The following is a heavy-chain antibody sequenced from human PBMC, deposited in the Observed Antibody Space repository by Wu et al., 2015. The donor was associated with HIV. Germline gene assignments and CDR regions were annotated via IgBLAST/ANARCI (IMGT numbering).Heavy chain of an antibody. CDR3: ARDYDDRGSVSLGT. D-gene: IGHD3-22*01. CDR1: GYPFKNYG. Sequence: QVKLVQSGTEVKKPGASVKVSCKASGYPFKNYGLNWVRQAPGQGLEWMGWITVFNGNTNYAQKFQDRVSMTRDTLTNTAYMELKSLTSDDTAVYFCARDYDDRGSVSLGTWGQGTIVTVSS. J-gene: IGHJ3*01. V-gene: IGHV1-18*01. CDR2: ITVFNGNT.